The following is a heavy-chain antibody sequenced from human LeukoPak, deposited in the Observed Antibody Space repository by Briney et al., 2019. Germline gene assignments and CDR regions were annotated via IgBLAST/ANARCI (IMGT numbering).Heavy chain of an antibody. CDR3: ARRKGAYSYYYYYMDV. V-gene: IGHV4-34*01. CDR2: INHSGST. J-gene: IGHJ6*03. D-gene: IGHD4/OR15-4a*01. Sequence: SETLSLTCAVYGGSFSDYYWSWIRQPPGKGLEWIGEINHSGSTNYNPSLKSRVTISVDTSKNQFSLKLSSVTAADTAVYYCARRKGAYSYYYYYMDVWGKGTPVTVSS. CDR1: GGSFSDYY.